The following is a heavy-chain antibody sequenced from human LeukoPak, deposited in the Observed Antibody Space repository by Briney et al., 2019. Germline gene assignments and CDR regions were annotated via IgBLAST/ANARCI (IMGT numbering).Heavy chain of an antibody. CDR2: MYTSGSI. CDR3: ARDGWYYDSSGYTPGGFYMDV. D-gene: IGHD3-22*01. Sequence: SETLSLTCTVSGGSISSGSYYWSWIRQPAGKGLEWIGRMYTSGSINYNPSLKSRVTISVDTSKNQFSLKLSSVTAADTAVYYCARDGWYYDSSGYTPGGFYMDVWGKGTTVTVSS. CDR1: GGSISSGSYY. V-gene: IGHV4-61*02. J-gene: IGHJ6*03.